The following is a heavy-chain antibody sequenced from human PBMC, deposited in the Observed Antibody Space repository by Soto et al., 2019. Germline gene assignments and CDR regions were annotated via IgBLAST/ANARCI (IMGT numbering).Heavy chain of an antibody. CDR1: GYTFTNYW. J-gene: IGHJ4*02. V-gene: IGHV5-51*01. CDR3: ARPYGGNVGRAIY. CDR2: IFPRDSDT. Sequence: PGESLKISCQASGYTFTNYWIAWVRHMPGRGLEWMGLIFPRDSDTRYNSSFEGQVTISSDRSIATAYLQWTSLKASDTAMYYCARPYGGNVGRAIYWGRGTLVTVSS. D-gene: IGHD2-15*01.